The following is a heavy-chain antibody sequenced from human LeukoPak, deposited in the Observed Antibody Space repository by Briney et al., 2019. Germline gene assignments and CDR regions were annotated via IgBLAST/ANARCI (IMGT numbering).Heavy chain of an antibody. CDR3: ARGVYYGSGSYHGIDY. V-gene: IGHV6-1*01. CDR1: GDSVSSNSAA. CDR2: TYYRSKWYN. D-gene: IGHD3-10*01. Sequence: SQTLSLTCAISGDSVSSNSAAWNWIRQSPSRGLEWLGRTYYRSKWYNDYAVSVKSRITINPDTSKNQFSLQLNSVTPEDTAVNYCARGVYYGSGSYHGIDYWGQGTLVTVSS. J-gene: IGHJ4*02.